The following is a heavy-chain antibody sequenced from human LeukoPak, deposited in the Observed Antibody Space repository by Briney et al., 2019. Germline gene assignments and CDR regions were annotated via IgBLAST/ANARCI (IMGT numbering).Heavy chain of an antibody. Sequence: ASVKVSCKASGYTFTGYYMHWVRQAPGQGLEWMGWINPNSGGTNFAQKFQGRVTMTRDTSISTAYMELSRLRSDDTAVYYCARVGFYYYYMDVWGKGTTVTVSS. J-gene: IGHJ6*03. CDR1: GYTFTGYY. CDR2: INPNSGGT. V-gene: IGHV1-2*02. CDR3: ARVGFYYYYMDV. D-gene: IGHD3-16*01.